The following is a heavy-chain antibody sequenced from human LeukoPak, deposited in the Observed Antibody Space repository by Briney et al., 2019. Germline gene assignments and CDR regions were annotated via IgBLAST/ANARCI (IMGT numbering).Heavy chain of an antibody. CDR1: GFTFTSSA. V-gene: IGHV1-58*02. J-gene: IGHJ6*03. CDR2: IVVGSGNT. D-gene: IGHD3-22*01. Sequence: ASVKVSCKASGFTFTSSAMQWVRQARGQRLEWIGWIVVGSGNTNYAQKFQERVTITRDMSTSTAYMELSSLRSEDTAVYYCAADGIVVSSNYYYMGVWGKGTTVTVSS. CDR3: AADGIVVSSNYYYMGV.